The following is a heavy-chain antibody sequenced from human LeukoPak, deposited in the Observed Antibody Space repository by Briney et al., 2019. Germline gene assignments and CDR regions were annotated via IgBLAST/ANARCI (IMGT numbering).Heavy chain of an antibody. V-gene: IGHV4-59*08. D-gene: IGHD4-11*01. J-gene: IGHJ5*02. CDR1: GGSISSYY. Sequence: ASETLSLTCTVSGGSISSYYWSWIRQPPGKGLEWIGYIYYSGSTNYNPSLKSRVTISVDTSKNQFSLKLSSVTAADTAVYYCARHVTTVSAGDWFHPWGQGTLVTVSS. CDR2: IYYSGST. CDR3: ARHVTTVSAGDWFHP.